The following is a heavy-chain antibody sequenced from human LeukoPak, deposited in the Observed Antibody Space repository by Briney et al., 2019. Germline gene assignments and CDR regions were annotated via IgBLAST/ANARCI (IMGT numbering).Heavy chain of an antibody. CDR2: INSDGSWT. V-gene: IGHV3-74*01. Sequence: PGKGLVWVSHINSDGSWTSYADSVKGRFTISKDNAKNTVYLQMNSLRAEDTAVYYCVSFYETYWGRGTLVTVSS. J-gene: IGHJ4*02. D-gene: IGHD2/OR15-2a*01. CDR3: VSFYETY.